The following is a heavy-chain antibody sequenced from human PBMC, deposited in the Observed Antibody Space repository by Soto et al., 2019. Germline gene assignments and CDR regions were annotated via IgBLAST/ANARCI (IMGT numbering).Heavy chain of an antibody. CDR1: GGAFSRYA. J-gene: IGHJ4*02. D-gene: IGHD3-22*01. CDR2: IIPILGIA. Sequence: GASVKVSCKASGGAFSRYAMSWVRLAPGQGLEWMGRIIPILGIANYAQKFQGRVTITADKSTSTAYMELSSLRSEDTAVYYCASAPDYYDSSGQADYWDQGTLVTVS. CDR3: ASAPDYYDSSGQADY. V-gene: IGHV1-69*04.